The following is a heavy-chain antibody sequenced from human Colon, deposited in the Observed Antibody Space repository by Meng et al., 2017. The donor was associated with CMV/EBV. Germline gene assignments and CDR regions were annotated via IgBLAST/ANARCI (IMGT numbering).Heavy chain of an antibody. D-gene: IGHD5-18*01. CDR2: IYPSGFP. CDR3: ARAQYTYGYWIFDY. CDR1: GGSISSYY. J-gene: IGHJ4*02. V-gene: IGHV4-4*07. Sequence: VQLQESGPGLVKPSETLSLSCTVSGGSISSYYWSWIRQPAGKGLEWIGRIYPSGFPKYKPSLESRVTMSADTSKSQISLKLTSVTAADTAVYYCARAQYTYGYWIFDYWGQGTLVTVSS.